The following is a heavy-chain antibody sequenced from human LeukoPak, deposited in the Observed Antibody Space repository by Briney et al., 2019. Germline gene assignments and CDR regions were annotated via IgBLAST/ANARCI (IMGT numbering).Heavy chain of an antibody. J-gene: IGHJ4*02. CDR1: VFTYSSYW. CDR2: INSDGSST. Sequence: PGGSLRLSCAASVFTYSSYWMHWVRQAPGKALVWVSRINSDGSSTSYADSVKGRFTISRDNAKNTLYLQMKSLRAEDTAVYYCARDAMDSSGYYLDYFDYWGQGTLVTVSS. CDR3: ARDAMDSSGYYLDYFDY. V-gene: IGHV3-74*01. D-gene: IGHD3-22*01.